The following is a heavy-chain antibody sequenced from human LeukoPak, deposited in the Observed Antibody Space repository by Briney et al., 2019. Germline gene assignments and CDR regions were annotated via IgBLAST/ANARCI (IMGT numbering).Heavy chain of an antibody. J-gene: IGHJ4*02. D-gene: IGHD4-23*01. Sequence: SQTLSLTCTVSGGSITSGGYYWGWIRQHPGKGLEWLWYIYYSGSTYYNPSLKSRFTISVDTSKNQFSLKLSSVTAADTAVYYCARVQATVEYYFDYWGQGTLVTVSS. V-gene: IGHV4-31*03. CDR1: GGSITSGGYY. CDR2: IYYSGST. CDR3: ARVQATVEYYFDY.